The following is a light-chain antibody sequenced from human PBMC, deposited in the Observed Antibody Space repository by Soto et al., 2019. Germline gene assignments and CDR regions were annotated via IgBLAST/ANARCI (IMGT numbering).Light chain of an antibody. V-gene: IGKV1-39*01. J-gene: IGKJ2*01. Sequence: IQMTQSPSSLSASVGDRVTITCRASQRIITYLNWYQQKPGKAPKLLISPISTLQRGVPSRFSGSGSGTDFTLTITGLQHEDFATYYCQQSYSTPYTFGQGTKLEIK. CDR3: QQSYSTPYT. CDR2: PIS. CDR1: QRIITY.